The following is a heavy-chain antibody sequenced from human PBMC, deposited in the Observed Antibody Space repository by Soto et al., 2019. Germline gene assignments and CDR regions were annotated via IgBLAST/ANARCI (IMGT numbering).Heavy chain of an antibody. Sequence: QVQLVESGGGLVKPGGSLRLSCAASGFTFSDYYKSWIRQAPGKGLAWVSYISSSGSTIYYADSVEGRFTMSRDNAKNSLYRRMNSLRAEDTAVYYCARLDGNDYDSSGYYYYYYGMDVWGQGTTVTVSS. CDR1: GFTFSDYY. J-gene: IGHJ6*02. CDR3: ARLDGNDYDSSGYYYYYYGMDV. CDR2: ISSSGSTI. D-gene: IGHD3-22*01. V-gene: IGHV3-11*01.